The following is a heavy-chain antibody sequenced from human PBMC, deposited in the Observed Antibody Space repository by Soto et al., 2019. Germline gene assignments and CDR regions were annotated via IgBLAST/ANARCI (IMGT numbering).Heavy chain of an antibody. D-gene: IGHD6-6*01. J-gene: IGHJ4*02. CDR1: GFTFSSYG. CDR3: AKDLVAFDSSSNFDY. Sequence: GGSLRLSCAASGFTFSSYGMHWVRQAPGKGLEWVAVISYDGSNKYYADSVKGRFTISRDNSKNTLYLQMNSLRAEDTAVYYCAKDLVAFDSSSNFDYWGQGTLVTVSS. V-gene: IGHV3-30*18. CDR2: ISYDGSNK.